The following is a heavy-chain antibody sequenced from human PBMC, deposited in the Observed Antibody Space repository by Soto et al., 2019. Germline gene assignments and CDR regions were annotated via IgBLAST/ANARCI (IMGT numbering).Heavy chain of an antibody. CDR2: IWYDGSNK. V-gene: IGHV3-33*01. CDR3: ARDGRGEYSSSILFSYFDY. Sequence: LRLSCAASGFTFSSYGMHWVRQAPGKGLEWVAVIWYDGSNKYYADSVKGRFTISRDNSKNTLYLQMNSLRAEDTAVYYCARDGRGEYSSSILFSYFDYWGQGTLVTVSS. J-gene: IGHJ4*02. D-gene: IGHD6-6*01. CDR1: GFTFSSYG.